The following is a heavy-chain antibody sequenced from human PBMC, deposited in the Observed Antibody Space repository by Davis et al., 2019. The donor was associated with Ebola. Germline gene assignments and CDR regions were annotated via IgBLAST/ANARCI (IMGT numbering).Heavy chain of an antibody. V-gene: IGHV4-38-2*02. D-gene: IGHD3-9*01. CDR3: ATDTYYDILTGYNGAFDI. J-gene: IGHJ3*02. Sequence: PSETLSLTCTVSGYSISSGYYWGWIRQPPGKGLEWIGSIYHSGSTNYNPSLKSRVTISVDTSKNQFSLKLSSVTAADTAVYYCATDTYYDILTGYNGAFDIWGQGTMVTVSS. CDR1: GYSISSGYY. CDR2: IYHSGST.